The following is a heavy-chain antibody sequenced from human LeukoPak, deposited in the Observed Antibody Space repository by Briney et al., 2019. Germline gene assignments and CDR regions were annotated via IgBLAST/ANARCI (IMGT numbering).Heavy chain of an antibody. D-gene: IGHD6-6*01. CDR2: MSTSGGTI. V-gene: IGHV3-48*03. J-gene: IGHJ4*02. Sequence: GGSLRLSRAASGFSFSSYEMNWVRQAPGKGLEWISYMSTSGGTIYYADSVKGRFTISRDNAKNYLYLQMNSLGAEDTAVYYCATHTSSSIYWGQGTLVTVSS. CDR1: GFSFSSYE. CDR3: ATHTSSSIY.